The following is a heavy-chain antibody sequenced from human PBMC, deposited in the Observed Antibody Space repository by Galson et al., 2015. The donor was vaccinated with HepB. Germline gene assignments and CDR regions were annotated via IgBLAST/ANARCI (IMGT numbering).Heavy chain of an antibody. CDR3: AKGSGWEYSSSSGPTY. V-gene: IGHV3-23*01. J-gene: IGHJ4*02. D-gene: IGHD6-6*01. Sequence: SLRLSCAAPGFTFSSHAMSWVRQAPGKGLEWVSAISSSGGRPSYADSVKGRFTISRDNSKNTLYLQMNSLRAEDTAVYYCAKGSGWEYSSSSGPTYGGQGTLVTVSS. CDR2: ISSSGGRP. CDR1: GFTFSSHA.